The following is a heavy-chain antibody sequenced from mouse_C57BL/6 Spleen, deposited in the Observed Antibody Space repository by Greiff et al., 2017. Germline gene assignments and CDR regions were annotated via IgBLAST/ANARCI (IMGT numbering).Heavy chain of an antibody. D-gene: IGHD1-1*01. Sequence: QVQLPQSGAELVKPGASVKISCKASGYAFSSYWMNWVKQRPGKGLGGIGQIYPGDGDTNYTGKFKGKATLTADKSSSTAYMQLSSLTSEDSAVYFCARCLDYYYGSSSWYFDVWGTGTTVTVSS. V-gene: IGHV1-80*01. J-gene: IGHJ1*03. CDR1: GYAFSSYW. CDR3: ARCLDYYYGSSSWYFDV. CDR2: IYPGDGDT.